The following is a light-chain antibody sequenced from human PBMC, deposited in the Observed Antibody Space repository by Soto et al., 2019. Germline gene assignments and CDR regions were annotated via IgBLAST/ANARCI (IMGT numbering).Light chain of an antibody. Sequence: SVLTQPASVSGSPGQSITISCTGSSSDVGTYNYVSWYQHHPGKAPKLLIYDVSNRPSGVSSRFSGSKSGNTASLTISGLQAEDEADYYCSSYTISNTVLLGGGTKLTVL. J-gene: IGLJ2*01. V-gene: IGLV2-14*01. CDR3: SSYTISNTVL. CDR1: SSDVGTYNY. CDR2: DVS.